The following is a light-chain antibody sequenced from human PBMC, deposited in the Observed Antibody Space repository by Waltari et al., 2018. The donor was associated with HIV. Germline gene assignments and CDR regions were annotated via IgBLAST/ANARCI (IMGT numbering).Light chain of an antibody. J-gene: IGKJ2*01. V-gene: IGKV4-1*01. CDR2: WAS. Sequence: DIVMTQSPDDLTGSLGERVTINCKSSLDVLYSSNNKNYLAWYQQNPGQPPKLLIYWASTRESGVPDRFSGSGSGTDFTLTISSLQAEDVAVYYCQQYYSTPYTFGQGTKLKI. CDR1: LDVLYSSNNKNY. CDR3: QQYYSTPYT.